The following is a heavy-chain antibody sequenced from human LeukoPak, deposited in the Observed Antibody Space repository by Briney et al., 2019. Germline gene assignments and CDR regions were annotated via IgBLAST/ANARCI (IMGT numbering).Heavy chain of an antibody. CDR3: ASDIAARPSWFDP. V-gene: IGHV3-7*01. D-gene: IGHD6-6*01. CDR1: GLTFGSYW. CDR2: IKQDGSDK. J-gene: IGHJ5*02. Sequence: PGGSLRLSCAASGLTFGSYWMSWVRQAPGKGLEWVANIKQDGSDKYYEGSVKGRFTISRDNAKNALYLQMNSLRAEDTAVYYCASDIAARPSWFDPWGQGTLVTVSS.